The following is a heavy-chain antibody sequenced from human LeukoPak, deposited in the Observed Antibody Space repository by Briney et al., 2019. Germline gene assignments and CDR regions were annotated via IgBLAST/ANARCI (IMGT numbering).Heavy chain of an antibody. D-gene: IGHD1-26*01. J-gene: IGHJ4*02. CDR3: ARESMGSSRAFDY. CDR2: ISYDGSNK. Sequence: GGSLRLSCAAFGFTFSSYGMHWVRQAPGKGLEWVAVISYDGSNKYYADSVKGRFTISRDNSKNTLYLQMNSLRAEDTAVYYCARESMGSSRAFDYWGQGTLVTVSS. CDR1: GFTFSSYG. V-gene: IGHV3-30*19.